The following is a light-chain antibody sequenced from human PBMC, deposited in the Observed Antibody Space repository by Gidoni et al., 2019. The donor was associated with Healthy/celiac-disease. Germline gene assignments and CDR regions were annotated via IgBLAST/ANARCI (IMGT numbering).Light chain of an antibody. CDR1: NMGSKS. J-gene: IGLJ2*01. CDR3: QVWDSSSDLVV. V-gene: IGLV3-21*02. Sequence: SSVLPHPPSVSWAPGQTARITCGGKNMGSKSVTCYQQKPGQAPVLVVYDDSDRPSGSPERFSGSNSGNTATLTISRVEAGDEADYYCQVWDSSSDLVVFGGGTKLTV. CDR2: DDS.